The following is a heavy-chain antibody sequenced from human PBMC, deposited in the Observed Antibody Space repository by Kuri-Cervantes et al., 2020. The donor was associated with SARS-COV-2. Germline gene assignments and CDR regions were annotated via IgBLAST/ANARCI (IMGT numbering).Heavy chain of an antibody. D-gene: IGHD3-3*01. J-gene: IGHJ5*02. Sequence: GESLKISCAASGITFSSYAMSWVRQAPGKGLEWVSVIYSSGSTNYADSVKGRFTISRDNFKNTLYLQMSSLRAEDTAVYYCARGKGPGDFWSGLNWFDPWGQGTLVTVSS. V-gene: IGHV3-23*05. CDR2: IYSSGST. CDR3: ARGKGPGDFWSGLNWFDP. CDR1: GITFSSYA.